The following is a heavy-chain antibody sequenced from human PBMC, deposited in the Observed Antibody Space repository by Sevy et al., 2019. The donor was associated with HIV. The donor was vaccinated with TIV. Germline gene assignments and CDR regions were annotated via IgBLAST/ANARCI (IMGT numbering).Heavy chain of an antibody. D-gene: IGHD4-17*01. J-gene: IGHJ6*02. V-gene: IGHV3-30-3*01. Sequence: GGSLRLSCAASGFAFSNYYAMHWVRQAPGKGLECVAIISYDGSDKYYVDSVTGGFTISRDNFKNTLLLQMNSLTTADTAVYYCARPRANYVDHYFFYAMDVWGQGTTVTVSS. CDR3: ARPRANYVDHYFFYAMDV. CDR2: ISYDGSDK. CDR1: GFAFSNYYA.